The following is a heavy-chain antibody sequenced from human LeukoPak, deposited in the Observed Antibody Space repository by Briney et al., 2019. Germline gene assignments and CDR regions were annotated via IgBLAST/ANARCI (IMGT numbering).Heavy chain of an antibody. CDR2: INHSGST. Sequence: PSETLSLTCTVSGGSISSYYWSWIRQPPGKGLEWIGEINHSGSTNYNPSLKSRVTISVDTSKNQFSLKLSSVTAADTAVYYCARGKTVAGTIGGVNYWGQGTLVTVSS. J-gene: IGHJ4*02. CDR1: GGSISSYY. D-gene: IGHD6-19*01. CDR3: ARGKTVAGTIGGVNY. V-gene: IGHV4-34*01.